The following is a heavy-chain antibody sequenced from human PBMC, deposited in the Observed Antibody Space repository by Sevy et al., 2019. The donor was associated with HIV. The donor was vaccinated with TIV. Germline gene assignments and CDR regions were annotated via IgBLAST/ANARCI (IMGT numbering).Heavy chain of an antibody. CDR2: IIPIFGTA. CDR1: GGTFSKYA. J-gene: IGHJ6*02. CDR3: ARDRGFSSTSEYGMDV. V-gene: IGHV1-69*13. D-gene: IGHD2-2*01. Sequence: ASVKVSCKASGGTFSKYAITWVRQAPGQGLEWMGGIIPIFGTANYAQKFQGRATITADESTSTAYMELSSLRSEDTAGYYCARDRGFSSTSEYGMDVWGQGTTVTVSS.